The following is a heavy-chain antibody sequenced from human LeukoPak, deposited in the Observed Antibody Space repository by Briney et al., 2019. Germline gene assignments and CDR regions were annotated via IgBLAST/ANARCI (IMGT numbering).Heavy chain of an antibody. CDR2: ISYDGSNK. V-gene: IGHV3-30-3*01. D-gene: IGHD5-18*01. CDR1: GFTFSSYA. CDR3: AREGYSYGFAIGY. Sequence: GRSLRLSCAASGFTFSSYAMHWVRQAPGKGLEWVAVISYDGSNKYYADSVKGRFTISRDNSKNTLYLQMNSLRAEDTAVYYCAREGYSYGFAIGYWGQGTLVTVSS. J-gene: IGHJ4*02.